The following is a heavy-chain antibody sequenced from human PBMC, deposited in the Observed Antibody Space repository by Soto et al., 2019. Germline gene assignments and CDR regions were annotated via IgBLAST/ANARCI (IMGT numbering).Heavy chain of an antibody. J-gene: IGHJ6*03. CDR2: INSDGSVS. D-gene: IGHD2-15*01. Sequence: EVQLVESGGGLVQPGGSLRLSCAASGFTFSNYWMYWVRQAPGKGLEWVSRINSDGSVSSHADSVRGRLTISRDNVKNTLYLRMDSLRAEDTAVYFWARGDCVGGTCYSLAGSFYYYMDVWGKGTTVTVFS. V-gene: IGHV3-74*02. CDR1: GFTFSNYW. CDR3: ARGDCVGGTCYSLAGSFYYYMDV.